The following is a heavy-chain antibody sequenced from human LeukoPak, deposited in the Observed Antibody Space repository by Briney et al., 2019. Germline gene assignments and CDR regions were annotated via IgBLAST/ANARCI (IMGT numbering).Heavy chain of an antibody. J-gene: IGHJ4*02. CDR2: IYYSGST. D-gene: IGHD2-15*01. Sequence: PSETLSLTCTVSGGSISSHYWSWIRQPPGKGLEWIGYIYYSGSTNYNPSLKSRVTISIDTSKNQFSLKLSSVTAADTAVYYCARDPGDTVNYWGQGTLVTVSS. CDR1: GGSISSHY. CDR3: ARDPGDTVNY. V-gene: IGHV4-59*11.